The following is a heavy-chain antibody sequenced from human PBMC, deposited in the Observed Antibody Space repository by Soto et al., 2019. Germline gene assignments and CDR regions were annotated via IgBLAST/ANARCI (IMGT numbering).Heavy chain of an antibody. J-gene: IGHJ5*02. CDR1: GGSISSSSYY. CDR3: ARHVMETTVTTRGYYNWFDP. D-gene: IGHD4-17*01. CDR2: IYYSGST. Sequence: QLQLQESGPGLVKPSETLSLTCTVSGGSISSSSYYWGWIRQPPGKGLEWIGSIYYSGSTYYNPSLKSRVTISVDTSKNQFSLKLSSVTAADTAVYYCARHVMETTVTTRGYYNWFDPWGQGTLVTVSS. V-gene: IGHV4-39*01.